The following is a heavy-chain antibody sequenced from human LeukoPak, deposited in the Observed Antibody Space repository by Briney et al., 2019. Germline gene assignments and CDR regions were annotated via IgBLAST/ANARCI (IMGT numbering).Heavy chain of an antibody. CDR3: ARDTARYCSSTSCYNAFDI. V-gene: IGHV3-74*01. J-gene: IGHJ3*02. CDR2: VDTDGSTV. D-gene: IGHD2-2*02. Sequence: GGSLRLSCAASGFTFSAYWMNWVRQGPGKGLVWVARVDTDGSTVNYADSVKGRFTISRDNAKNTLYLQMNSLRADDTAVYYCARDTARYCSSTSCYNAFDIWGQGTMVNVSS. CDR1: GFTFSAYW.